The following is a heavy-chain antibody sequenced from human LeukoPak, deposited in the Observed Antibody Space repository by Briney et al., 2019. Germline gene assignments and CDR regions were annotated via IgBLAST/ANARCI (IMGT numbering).Heavy chain of an antibody. J-gene: IGHJ4*02. CDR3: ARGPYSSGWSFDY. V-gene: IGHV3-7*01. CDR1: GFTFSSYW. CDR2: IKQDGSEK. Sequence: PGGSLRLSCAASGFTFSSYWMSWVRQAPGKGLEWVANIKQDGSEKYYVDSVKGRFTISRDNAKNSLYLQMNSLRAEDTAVYYCARGPYSSGWSFDYWGQGTLVTVSS. D-gene: IGHD6-19*01.